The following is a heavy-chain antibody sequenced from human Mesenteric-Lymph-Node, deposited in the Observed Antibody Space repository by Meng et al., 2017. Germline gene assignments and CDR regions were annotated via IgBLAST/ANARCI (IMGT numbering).Heavy chain of an antibody. CDR2: IHHSGSA. Sequence: APGRVHPSNTLSLPLCFSGGPMSVGNYYGSWIRQPPGKGLEWIGYIHHSGSAYYNPSLKSRVSISVDTSKNQFSLNLNSMTAADTAVYYCASFDHIPRRNYFDYWGQGTLVTVSS. CDR3: ASFDHIPRRNYFDY. D-gene: IGHD2-21*01. V-gene: IGHV4-30-4*01. J-gene: IGHJ4*02. CDR1: GGPMSVGNYY.